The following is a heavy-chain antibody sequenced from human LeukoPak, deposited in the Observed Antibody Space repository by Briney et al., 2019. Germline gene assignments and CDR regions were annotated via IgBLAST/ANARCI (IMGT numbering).Heavy chain of an antibody. J-gene: IGHJ4*02. CDR3: ARSDGYYFDY. CDR1: GGSISSGGYS. CDR2: IYYSGST. V-gene: IGHV4-31*03. D-gene: IGHD2-21*02. Sequence: PSETLSLTCTVSGGSISSGGYSWSWIRQHPGKGLEWIGYIYYSGSTYYNPSLKSRVTISVDTSKNQFSLKLNSVTAADTAVYYCARSDGYYFDYWGQGTLVTVSS.